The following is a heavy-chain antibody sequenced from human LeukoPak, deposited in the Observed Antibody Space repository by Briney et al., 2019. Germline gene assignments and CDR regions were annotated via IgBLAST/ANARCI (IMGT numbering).Heavy chain of an antibody. CDR2: ISGSGGST. Sequence: GRCLRLSCAASGYTFNNAWMNWVRRAPGKGLEWVSAISGSGGSTYYADSVKGRFTISRDNSKNTLYPQMNSLRAEDTAVYYCAKWAERDGYNSYFDYWGQGTLVTVSS. V-gene: IGHV3-23*01. J-gene: IGHJ4*02. D-gene: IGHD5-24*01. CDR3: AKWAERDGYNSYFDY. CDR1: GYTFNNAW.